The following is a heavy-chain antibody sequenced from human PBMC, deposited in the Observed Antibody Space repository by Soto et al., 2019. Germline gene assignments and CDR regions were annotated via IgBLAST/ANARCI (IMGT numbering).Heavy chain of an antibody. CDR1: GYTFTSYG. Sequence: ASMKVSCKASGYTFTSYGIHWVREAPGQRREWMGWINAANGDTQYSPKFPGRVTITRDTSASTASMELSSLSSEDTAVYYCVRRHVSATGIDWFDPWGQGTLVTSPQ. CDR2: INAANGDT. V-gene: IGHV1-3*01. J-gene: IGHJ5*02. CDR3: VRRHVSATGIDWFDP. D-gene: IGHD6-13*01.